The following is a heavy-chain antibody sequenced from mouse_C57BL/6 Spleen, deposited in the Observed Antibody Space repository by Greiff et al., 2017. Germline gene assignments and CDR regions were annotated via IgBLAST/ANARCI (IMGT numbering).Heavy chain of an antibody. D-gene: IGHD4-1*01. V-gene: IGHV1-85*01. CDR1: GYTFTSYG. CDR2: IYPSGGST. CDR3: ARRGRLGKLESFDY. J-gene: IGHJ2*01. Sequence: VQLQQSGAELVKPGASVKLSCKASGYTFTSYGINWVQQRPGQGLEWLGWIYPSGGSTNYNVKFKGKATLTVDTSSSTAYMELHSLTSEDSAVFVCARRGRLGKLESFDYWGQGTTLTVSS.